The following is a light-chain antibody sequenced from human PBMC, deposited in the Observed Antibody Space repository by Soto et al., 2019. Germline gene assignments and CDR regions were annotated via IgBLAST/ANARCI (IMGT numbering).Light chain of an antibody. V-gene: IGKV3-15*01. CDR2: GAS. Sequence: EIVMTQSPATLSVSPGERATLSCRASQSVSSNLAWYQQKPGQAPRLLIYGASTRATGIPARFSGSGSGTEFTLTISRLKYEDFAVYYCQQYNSYSSTFCQGTKVDIK. J-gene: IGKJ1*01. CDR1: QSVSSN. CDR3: QQYNSYSST.